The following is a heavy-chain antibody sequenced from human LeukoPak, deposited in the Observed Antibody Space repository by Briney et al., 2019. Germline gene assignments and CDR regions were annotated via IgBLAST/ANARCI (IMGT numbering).Heavy chain of an antibody. CDR3: ARGRDYDFWSGYSGFDS. CDR1: GGSISSGGYY. CDR2: IHYSGST. J-gene: IGHJ4*02. V-gene: IGHV4-31*03. Sequence: SETLSLTCTVSGGSISSGGYYWTWIRQHPGKGLEWIGNIHYSGSTYYNPSLESRATISVDTSKNQFSLSLSSVTAADTAVYYCARGRDYDFWSGYSGFDSWGQGTLVTVSS. D-gene: IGHD3-3*01.